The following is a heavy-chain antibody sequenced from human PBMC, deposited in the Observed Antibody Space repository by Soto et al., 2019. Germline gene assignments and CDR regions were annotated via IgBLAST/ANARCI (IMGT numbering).Heavy chain of an antibody. CDR3: ARVIATAVHWFDP. D-gene: IGHD6-13*01. CDR1: GGSISSTNW. J-gene: IGHJ5*02. V-gene: IGHV4-4*02. Sequence: PSETLSLTCAVSGGSISSTNWWSWVRQPPGKGLEWIGDIYHSGSTNYNPSLKSRVTISVDKSKTQFSLKLSSVTAADTAVYYCARVIATAVHWFDPWGQGTLVTVSS. CDR2: IYHSGST.